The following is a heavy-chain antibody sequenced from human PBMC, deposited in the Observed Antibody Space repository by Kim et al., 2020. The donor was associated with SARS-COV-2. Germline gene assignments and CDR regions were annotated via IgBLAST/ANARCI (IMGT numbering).Heavy chain of an antibody. CDR1: GGSFSGYY. Sequence: SETLSLTCAVYGGSFSGYYWSWIRQPPGKGLEWIGEINHSGSTNYNPSLKSRVTISVDTSKNQFSLKLSSVTAADTAVYYCARESVVVTAIHEWVCWFDPWVQGTLVTVSS. D-gene: IGHD2-21*02. V-gene: IGHV4-34*01. CDR2: INHSGST. J-gene: IGHJ5*02. CDR3: ARESVVVTAIHEWVCWFDP.